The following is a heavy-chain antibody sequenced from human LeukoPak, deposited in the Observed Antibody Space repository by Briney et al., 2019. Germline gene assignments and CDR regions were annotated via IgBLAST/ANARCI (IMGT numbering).Heavy chain of an antibody. J-gene: IGHJ4*02. CDR2: IYYSGGT. Sequence: SETLSLTCTVSGGSISSSSYYWGWIRQPPGKGLEWIRSIYYSGGTYYNPSLKSRVTISVDTSKNQFSLKLSSVTAADTAVYHCATDGGSSWYYFNYWGQGTLVTVSS. D-gene: IGHD6-13*01. V-gene: IGHV4-39*07. CDR1: GGSISSSSYY. CDR3: ATDGGSSWYYFNY.